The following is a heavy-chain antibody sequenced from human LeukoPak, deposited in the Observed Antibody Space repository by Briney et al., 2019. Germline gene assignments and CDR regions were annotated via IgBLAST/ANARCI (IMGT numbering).Heavy chain of an antibody. CDR2: INPNNGGT. D-gene: IGHD5-12*01. J-gene: IGHJ4*02. CDR1: GYSFTSFY. V-gene: IGHV1-2*02. Sequence: GASVKVSCKASGYSFTSFYVHWVRQAPGQGPEWMGWINPNNGGTNYARQFQGRVTLTRDTSINTAYMDLTRLTSDDTAVYYCVRVEARSSDDSGYPFWGQGTLVTVSS. CDR3: VRVEARSSDDSGYPF.